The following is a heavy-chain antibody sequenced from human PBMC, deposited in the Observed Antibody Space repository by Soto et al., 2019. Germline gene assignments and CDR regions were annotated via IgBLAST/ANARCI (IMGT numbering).Heavy chain of an antibody. J-gene: IGHJ4*02. Sequence: SGPTLVNPTQTLTLTCTFSGFSLSTSGVGVGWIRQPPGKALEWLALIYWDDDKRYSPSLKSRLTITKDTSKNQVVLTMTNIDSVDTATYYCAHSIPRNIVVVVAAHYFDYWGQGTLVTVSS. D-gene: IGHD2-15*01. CDR1: GFSLSTSGVG. V-gene: IGHV2-5*02. CDR3: AHSIPRNIVVVVAAHYFDY. CDR2: IYWDDDK.